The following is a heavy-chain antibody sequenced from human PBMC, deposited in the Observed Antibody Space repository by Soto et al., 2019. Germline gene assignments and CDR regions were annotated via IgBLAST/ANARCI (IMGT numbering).Heavy chain of an antibody. V-gene: IGHV1-18*01. Sequence: ASVKVSCKASGYTFTSYGISWVRQAPGQGLEWMGWISAYNGNTNYAQKLQGRVTMTRNTSISTAYMELSSLRSEDTAVYYCARGSYYDSSGLFDPWGQGTLVTVSS. CDR1: GYTFTSYG. J-gene: IGHJ5*02. CDR3: ARGSYYDSSGLFDP. CDR2: ISAYNGNT. D-gene: IGHD3-22*01.